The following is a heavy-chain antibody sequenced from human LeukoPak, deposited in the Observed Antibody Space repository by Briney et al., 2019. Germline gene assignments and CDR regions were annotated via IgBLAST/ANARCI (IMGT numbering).Heavy chain of an antibody. CDR2: INKDGSEE. Sequence: GGSLRLSCAASGFTFSNYWMSWVRQAPGKGLGWVADINKDGSEECYVDSVKGRFTISRDNAKNSLYLQMNSLRVEDTAVYYCARDGDFDFWGQGIQVTVSS. V-gene: IGHV3-7*01. D-gene: IGHD3-16*01. J-gene: IGHJ4*02. CDR1: GFTFSNYW. CDR3: ARDGDFDF.